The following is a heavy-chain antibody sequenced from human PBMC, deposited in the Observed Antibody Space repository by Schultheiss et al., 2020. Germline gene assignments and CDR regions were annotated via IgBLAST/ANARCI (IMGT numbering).Heavy chain of an antibody. J-gene: IGHJ6*02. CDR2: ISYDGSNK. Sequence: GGSLRLSCAASGFTFSSYGMHWVRQAPGKGLEWVAVISYDGSNKYYADSVKGRFTISRDNSNNTLYLQMNSLRAEDTAVYYCARRHSSSWYFGMDVWGQGTTVTVS. V-gene: IGHV3-30*03. CDR1: GFTFSSYG. CDR3: ARRHSSSWYFGMDV. D-gene: IGHD6-13*01.